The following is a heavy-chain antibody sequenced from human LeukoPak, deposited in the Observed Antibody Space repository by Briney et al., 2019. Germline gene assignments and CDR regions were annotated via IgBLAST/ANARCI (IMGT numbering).Heavy chain of an antibody. CDR1: GYTFTSYD. J-gene: IGHJ3*02. CDR3: ARGWGGYCSSTSCYYAFDI. D-gene: IGHD2-2*01. CDR2: MNPNSGNT. V-gene: IGHV1-8*02. Sequence: ASVKVSCKASGYTFTSYDINWVRQATGQGLEWMGGMNPNSGNTGYAQKFQGRVTMTRNTSISTAYMELSSLRSEDTAVYYCARGWGGYCSSTSCYYAFDIWGQGTMVTVSS.